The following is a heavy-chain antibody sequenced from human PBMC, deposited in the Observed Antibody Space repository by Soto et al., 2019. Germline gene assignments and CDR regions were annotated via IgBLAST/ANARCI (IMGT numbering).Heavy chain of an antibody. CDR3: IRAATGTGVGGYR. J-gene: IGHJ5*02. Sequence: EVQLVESGGGLVQPGGSPRLSCAASGFAFSRFSMPWVRQAPGQGPWWVLRISSAWRNTNDAGFVKGRFTISRDNAENTLHLQMTSLTDADTAVYYCIRAATGTGVGGYRWGQGTLVTVSS. CDR2: ISSAWRNT. V-gene: IGHV3-74*01. D-gene: IGHD2-8*02. CDR1: GFAFSRFS.